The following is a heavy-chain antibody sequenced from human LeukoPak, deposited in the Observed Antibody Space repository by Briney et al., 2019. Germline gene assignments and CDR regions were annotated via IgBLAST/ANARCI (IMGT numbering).Heavy chain of an antibody. CDR3: ASASGNYWSPLAR. V-gene: IGHV3-53*01. CDR1: GFTFSSYW. CDR2: IYSGGST. J-gene: IGHJ4*02. Sequence: QPGGSLRLSCAASGFTFSSYWMSWVRQAPGKGLEWVSVIYSGGSTYYADSVKGRFTISRDTSKNTLYLQMNSLRAEDTAVYYCASASGNYWSPLARWGQGTLVTVSS. D-gene: IGHD1-26*01.